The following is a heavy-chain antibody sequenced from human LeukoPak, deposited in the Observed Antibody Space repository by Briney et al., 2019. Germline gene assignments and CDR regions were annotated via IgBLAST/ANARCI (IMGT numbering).Heavy chain of an antibody. J-gene: IGHJ5*02. V-gene: IGHV4-4*02. D-gene: IGHD4-17*01. CDR3: ARGGGGSSTVTISWFDP. Sequence: PSETLSLTCAVYGGSISSSNWWWWVRQPPGRGVEWGGDIYNSGSTNNNPAPKSRATISVDKSKNQFSLKLSSVTAADTAGYYCARGGGGSSTVTISWFDPWGQGALVTVSS. CDR2: IYNSGST. CDR1: GGSISSSNW.